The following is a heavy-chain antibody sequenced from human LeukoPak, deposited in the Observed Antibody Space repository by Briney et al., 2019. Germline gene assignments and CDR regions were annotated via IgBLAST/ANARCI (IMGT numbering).Heavy chain of an antibody. CDR1: GYTFTSYD. Sequence: GASVKVSCKASGYTFTSYDINWVRQATGQGLEWMGWMNPNSGNTGYAQKFQGRVTMTRNTSISTAYMELSSLRSEDTAVYYCASRTDMYYYYGMDVWGQGTTVTVSS. J-gene: IGHJ6*02. CDR3: ASRTDMYYYYGMDV. CDR2: MNPNSGNT. D-gene: IGHD3-9*01. V-gene: IGHV1-8*01.